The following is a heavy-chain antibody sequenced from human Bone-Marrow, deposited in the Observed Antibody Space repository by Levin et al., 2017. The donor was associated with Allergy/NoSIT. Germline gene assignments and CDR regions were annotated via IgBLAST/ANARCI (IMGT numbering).Heavy chain of an antibody. CDR3: AKGIDYGDYEFDS. CDR1: GLTFSSYA. V-gene: IGHV3-23*01. D-gene: IGHD4-17*01. CDR2: ISGSGAST. Sequence: GGSLRLSCTLSGLTFSSYAMGWVRQAPGKGLEWVSAISGSGASTYDADFVKGRFAISRDNLVNTVYLQMNNLRREATAVYYCAKGIDYGDYEFDSWGQGTLVSVSS. J-gene: IGHJ4*02.